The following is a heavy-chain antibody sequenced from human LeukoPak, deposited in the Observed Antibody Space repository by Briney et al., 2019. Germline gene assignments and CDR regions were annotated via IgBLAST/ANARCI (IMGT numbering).Heavy chain of an antibody. Sequence: GASVSVSCTASGYTFTGYYMHWVRHAPAQRREWRGWNNPSSGGTNYAQKFQERVTITMDMSTSTAYMELSSFRSEDTAVYYCGAVAVTPYNWFDRWGQGTLVTVSS. V-gene: IGHV1-2*02. CDR2: NNPSSGGT. CDR3: GAVAVTPYNWFDR. D-gene: IGHD4-17*01. J-gene: IGHJ5*02. CDR1: GYTFTGYY.